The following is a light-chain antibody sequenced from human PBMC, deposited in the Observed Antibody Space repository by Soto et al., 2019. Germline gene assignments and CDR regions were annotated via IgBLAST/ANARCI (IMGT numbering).Light chain of an antibody. CDR1: QSVSSSY. J-gene: IGKJ5*01. CDR3: QQYGSSPT. CDR2: GAS. Sequence: EIVLTQSPGTLSLSPGERATLSCRASQSVSSSYLAWYQQKPGQAPRLLIYGASSRATGIPDRFSGSGSGTDFPLTISRLEPEDFAVYYCQQYGSSPTFGQGTRLEMK. V-gene: IGKV3-20*01.